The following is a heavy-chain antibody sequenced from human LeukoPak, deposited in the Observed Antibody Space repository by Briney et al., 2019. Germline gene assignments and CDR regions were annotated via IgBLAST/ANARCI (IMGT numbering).Heavy chain of an antibody. Sequence: GGSLKLSCAASGFTLSDSAIHWVRQASEKGLEWVGLIDRPAKSYATAYGASVGGRFTISRDDSKNTAYLQMDSLKTEDTALYYCTRDRGTYNWLDPWGQGTLVTVSS. CDR2: IDRPAKSYAT. J-gene: IGHJ5*02. V-gene: IGHV3-73*01. D-gene: IGHD1-26*01. CDR3: TRDRGTYNWLDP. CDR1: GFTLSDSA.